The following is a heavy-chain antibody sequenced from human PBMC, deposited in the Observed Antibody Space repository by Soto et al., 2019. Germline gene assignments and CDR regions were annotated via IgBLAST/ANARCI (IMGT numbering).Heavy chain of an antibody. Sequence: PGGSLRLSCAASGFTFSSYAISWVRQAPGKGLEWVSAISGSGGSTYYADSVKGRFTISRDNSKNTLYLQMNSLRAEDTAVYYCAKGSSSWYGPLFDYRGQGTLVTVSS. V-gene: IGHV3-23*01. CDR2: ISGSGGST. CDR3: AKGSSSWYGPLFDY. D-gene: IGHD6-13*01. J-gene: IGHJ4*02. CDR1: GFTFSSYA.